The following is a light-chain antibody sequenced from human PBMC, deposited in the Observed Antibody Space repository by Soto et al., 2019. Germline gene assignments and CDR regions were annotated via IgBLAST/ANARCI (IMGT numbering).Light chain of an antibody. CDR3: AAWDDSLNGRVV. V-gene: IGLV1-51*02. CDR1: YSNIGHNY. CDR2: ENN. J-gene: IGLJ2*01. Sequence: QSVLTQPPSVSAAPGQKVTISCSGSYSNIGHNYVSWYQQLPGTAPKLLIYENNKRPSGVPDRFSGSKSGTSASLAISGLQSEDEADYYCAAWDDSLNGRVVFGGGTKVTVL.